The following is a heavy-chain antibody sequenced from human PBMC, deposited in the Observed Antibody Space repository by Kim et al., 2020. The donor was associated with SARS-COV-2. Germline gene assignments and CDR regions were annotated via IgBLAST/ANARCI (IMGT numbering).Heavy chain of an antibody. CDR3: ARARITMIVVDAFDI. D-gene: IGHD3-22*01. V-gene: IGHV4-31*02. J-gene: IGHJ3*02. Sequence: PTLKRRVTISVDTSKNQLSLKLSSVTAADTAVYYCARARITMIVVDAFDIWGQGTMVTVSS.